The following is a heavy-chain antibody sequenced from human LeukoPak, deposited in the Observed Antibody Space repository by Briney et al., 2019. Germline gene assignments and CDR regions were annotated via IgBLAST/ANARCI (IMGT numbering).Heavy chain of an antibody. J-gene: IGHJ3*02. CDR2: INHSGST. Sequence: SETLSLTCAVYGGSFSVYYWSWIRQPPGKGLEWIGEINHSGSTNYNPSLKSRVTISVDTSKNQFSLKLSSVTAADTAVYYCARSSSSSWYGSFDIWGQGTMVTVSS. CDR1: GGSFSVYY. V-gene: IGHV4-34*01. D-gene: IGHD6-13*01. CDR3: ARSSSSSWYGSFDI.